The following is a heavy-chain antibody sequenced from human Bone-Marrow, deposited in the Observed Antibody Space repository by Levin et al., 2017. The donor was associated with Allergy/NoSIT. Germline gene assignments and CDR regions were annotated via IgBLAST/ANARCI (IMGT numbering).Heavy chain of an antibody. CDR1: GGSISSGGYS. CDR3: AKSVWFGAYFDY. Sequence: PSETLSLTCAVSGGSISSGGYSWSWIRQPPGKGLEWIGYIYHSGSTYYNPSLKSRVTISMDRTKNHFSLNLTSVTAADTAVYFCAKSVWFGAYFDYWGQGALVTVSS. D-gene: IGHD3-10*01. J-gene: IGHJ4*02. CDR2: IYHSGST. V-gene: IGHV4-30-2*01.